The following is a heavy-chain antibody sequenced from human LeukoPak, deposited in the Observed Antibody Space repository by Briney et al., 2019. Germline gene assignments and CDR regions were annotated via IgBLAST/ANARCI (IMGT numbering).Heavy chain of an antibody. J-gene: IGHJ5*02. V-gene: IGHV3-7*01. Sequence: DPGGSLRLSCAASGFSFNGYWMSWVRQAPGKGLEWVANIKGDGSAQYYVDSVKGRFTISRDNAKNSLNLQMNSLRAEDTAVYYCATTSNAPGNHWGQGTLVTVSS. CDR3: ATTSNAPGNH. CDR2: IKGDGSAQ. CDR1: GFSFNGYW.